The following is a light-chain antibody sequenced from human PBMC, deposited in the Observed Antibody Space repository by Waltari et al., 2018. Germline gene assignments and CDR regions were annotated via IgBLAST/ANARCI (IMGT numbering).Light chain of an antibody. CDR1: QSVSSY. CDR3: QQRSNWSWT. CDR2: DAS. V-gene: IGKV3-11*01. Sequence: EIVLTQSPATLSLSPGERATLSCRASQSVSSYLAWYQQKPGQAPRLLIFDASNRATGIPARFSGSGSGTDFTLTISSLEPEDFAVYYCQQRSNWSWT. J-gene: IGKJ1*01.